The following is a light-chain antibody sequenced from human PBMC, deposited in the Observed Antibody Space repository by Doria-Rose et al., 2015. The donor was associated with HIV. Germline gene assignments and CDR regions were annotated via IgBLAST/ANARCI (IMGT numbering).Light chain of an antibody. Sequence: NQSPGTLSLSPGERATLSCRASQRVKSSYLAWYQQKPGQAPRLLIYDASTRATGIPDRFSGSGSGTDITLTISRLEPEDVAVYYCQQYGTSRGTFGQGTRLEI. CDR3: QQYGTSRGT. J-gene: IGKJ5*01. CDR1: QRVKSSY. CDR2: DAS. V-gene: IGKV3-20*01.